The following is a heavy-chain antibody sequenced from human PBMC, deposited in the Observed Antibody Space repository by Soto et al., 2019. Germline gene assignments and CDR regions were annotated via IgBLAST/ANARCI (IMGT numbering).Heavy chain of an antibody. Sequence: PSETLSLTCTVFGGSISSYYWSWIRQPPGKGLEWIGYIYYSGSTNYNPSLKSRVTISVDTSKNQFSLKLSSVTAADTAVYYCARGAGDSAAFDIWGQGTMVTVSS. CDR2: IYYSGST. CDR3: ARGAGDSAAFDI. D-gene: IGHD2-21*01. V-gene: IGHV4-59*01. CDR1: GGSISSYY. J-gene: IGHJ3*02.